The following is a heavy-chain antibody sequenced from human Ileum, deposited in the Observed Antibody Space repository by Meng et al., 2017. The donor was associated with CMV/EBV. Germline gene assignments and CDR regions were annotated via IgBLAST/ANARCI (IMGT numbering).Heavy chain of an antibody. CDR2: ISSSSSYI. Sequence: GESLKISCAASGFTFSTYSMSWVRQAPGKGLEWVSSISSSSSYIYYADSVKGRFTISRDNAKNSLYLQMNSPRAEDTAVYYCARLPFYCSSTSCYVDYWGQGTLVTVSS. D-gene: IGHD2-2*01. CDR1: GFTFSTYS. CDR3: ARLPFYCSSTSCYVDY. V-gene: IGHV3-21*01. J-gene: IGHJ4*02.